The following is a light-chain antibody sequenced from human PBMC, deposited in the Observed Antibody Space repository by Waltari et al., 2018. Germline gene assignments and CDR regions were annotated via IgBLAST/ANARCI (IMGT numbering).Light chain of an antibody. CDR3: TSYTITTTLGV. CDR1: SSAVGGYDY. V-gene: IGLV2-14*01. CDR2: EVT. Sequence: QSALTQPASVSGSPGQSITIPCTGTSSAVGGYDYVSWYQQHPGKAPKLMIYEVTNRPSGVSDRLSGSKAGNTASLTISGLQAEDEAEYYCTSYTITTTLGVFGGGTKLTVL. J-gene: IGLJ3*02.